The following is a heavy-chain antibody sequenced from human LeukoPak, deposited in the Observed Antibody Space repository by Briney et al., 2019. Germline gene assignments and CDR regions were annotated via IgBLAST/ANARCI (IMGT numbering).Heavy chain of an antibody. V-gene: IGHV3-7*01. CDR2: IKQDGSEK. CDR1: GFTFSSYA. CDR3: ARGRSSLDY. D-gene: IGHD6-13*01. J-gene: IGHJ4*02. Sequence: GGSLRLSCAASGFTFSSYAMSWVRQAPGKGLEWVANIKQDGSEKYYVDSVKGRFTISRDNAKNSLYLQMNSLRAEDTAVYYCARGRSSLDYWGQGTLVTVSS.